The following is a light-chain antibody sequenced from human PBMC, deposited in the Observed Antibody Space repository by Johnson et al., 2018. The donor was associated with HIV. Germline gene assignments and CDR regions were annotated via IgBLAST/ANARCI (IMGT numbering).Light chain of an antibody. CDR3: ATCDNSLSSGGV. CDR1: SSNIGNNY. CDR2: ETN. J-gene: IGLJ1*01. V-gene: IGLV1-51*02. Sequence: SVLTQSPSVSAAPGQKVTISCSGSSSNIGNNYVSWYQQLPGTAPKLLIYETNKRPSGIPDRFSGSKSGTSATLGITGLQPGDEADYYCATCDNSLSSGGVFGTGTKVTGL.